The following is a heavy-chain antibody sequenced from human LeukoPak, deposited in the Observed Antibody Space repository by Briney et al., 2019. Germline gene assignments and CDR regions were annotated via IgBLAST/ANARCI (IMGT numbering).Heavy chain of an antibody. CDR2: INHSGST. J-gene: IGHJ4*02. Sequence: SETLSLTCAVYGGSFSGYYWSWIRQPPGKGLEWIGEINHSGSTNYNPSLKSRVTISVDTSKNQFSLKLSSVTAADTAVYCCARGISGSPFDYWGQGTLVTVSS. CDR1: GGSFSGYY. D-gene: IGHD3-10*01. CDR3: ARGISGSPFDY. V-gene: IGHV4-34*01.